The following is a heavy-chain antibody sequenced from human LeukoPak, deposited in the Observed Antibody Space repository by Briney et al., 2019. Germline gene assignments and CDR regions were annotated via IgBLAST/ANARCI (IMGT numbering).Heavy chain of an antibody. J-gene: IGHJ1*01. Sequence: PGGSLRLSCAVSGITLSNYGMSWVRQAPGKGLEWVAGISDSGGRTNYADSVKGRFTLSRDISKDTLYLQMNNLRAEDTAVYYCATVYWHVNAEYFQDWGQGTLVTVSS. CDR1: GITLSNYG. D-gene: IGHD2-15*01. V-gene: IGHV3-23*01. CDR3: ATVYWHVNAEYFQD. CDR2: ISDSGGRT.